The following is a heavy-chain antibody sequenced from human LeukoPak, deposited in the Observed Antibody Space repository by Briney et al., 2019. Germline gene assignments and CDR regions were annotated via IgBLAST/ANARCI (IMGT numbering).Heavy chain of an antibody. CDR2: ISSSGSTI. Sequence: GGSLRPSCAASGFTFSSYEMNWVRQAPGKGLEWVSYISSSGSTIYYADSVKGRFTISRDNAKNSLYLQMNSLRAEDTAVYYCARGARYDGQGSYYMDVWGKGTTVTISS. D-gene: IGHD3-16*01. CDR3: ARGARYDGQGSYYMDV. CDR1: GFTFSSYE. J-gene: IGHJ6*03. V-gene: IGHV3-48*03.